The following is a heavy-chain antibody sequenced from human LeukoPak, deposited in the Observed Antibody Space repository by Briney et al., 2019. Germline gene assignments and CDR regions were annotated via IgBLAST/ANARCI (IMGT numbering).Heavy chain of an antibody. CDR3: ARGREAVAEYYFDY. V-gene: IGHV1-69*13. J-gene: IGHJ4*02. CDR1: GGTFSSYA. Sequence: GASVKVSCKASGGTFSSYAISWVRQAPGQGLEWIGGIIPIFGTANYAQKFQGRVTITADESTSTAYMELSIRRSEDTAVYYCARGREAVAEYYFDYWGQGTLVTVSS. CDR2: IIPIFGTA. D-gene: IGHD6-19*01.